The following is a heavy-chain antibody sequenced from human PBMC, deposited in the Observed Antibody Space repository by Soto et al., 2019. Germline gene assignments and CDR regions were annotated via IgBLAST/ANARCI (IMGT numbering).Heavy chain of an antibody. D-gene: IGHD6-25*01. Sequence: VSVKVSCKASGYTFTSYGISWVRQAPGQGLEWMGWISAYNGNTNYAQKLQGRVPMTTDTSTSTAYMELRSLRSDDTAVYYCARGPQAGAEKNYYYYMDVWGKGTTVTVSS. CDR3: ARGPQAGAEKNYYYYMDV. J-gene: IGHJ6*03. CDR2: ISAYNGNT. V-gene: IGHV1-18*01. CDR1: GYTFTSYG.